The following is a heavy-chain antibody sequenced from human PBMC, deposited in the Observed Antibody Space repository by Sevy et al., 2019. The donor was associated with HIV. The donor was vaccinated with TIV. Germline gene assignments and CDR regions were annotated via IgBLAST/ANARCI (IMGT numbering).Heavy chain of an antibody. CDR3: AREEITGFDY. V-gene: IGHV3-23*01. J-gene: IGHJ4*02. Sequence: GGSLRLSCAASGFTFSSYAMTWVRQAPGKGLEWVSTISASGGSTYYADSVKGRFTISRDNSKNTLYLQMNSLRAEDTAVYSCAREEITGFDYWGRGTLVTVSS. CDR1: GFTFSSYA. D-gene: IGHD3-16*01. CDR2: ISASGGST.